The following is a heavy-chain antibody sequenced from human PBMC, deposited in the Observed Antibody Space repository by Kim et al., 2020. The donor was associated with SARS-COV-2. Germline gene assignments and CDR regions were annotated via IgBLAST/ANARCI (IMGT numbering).Heavy chain of an antibody. CDR2: ISYDGNNK. CDR3: ARGGGWERKQLPSFQYYYMDV. J-gene: IGHJ6*03. D-gene: IGHD1-26*01. Sequence: GGSLRLSCVVSGFTFSSFAMDWVRQAPGKGLEWVAVISYDGNNKYADSVKGRFTISRDNAKSTLYLQMDSLRPEDTGIYYCARGGGWERKQLPSFQYYYMDVWGEGTTVSVSS. V-gene: IGHV3-30-3*01. CDR1: GFTFSSFA.